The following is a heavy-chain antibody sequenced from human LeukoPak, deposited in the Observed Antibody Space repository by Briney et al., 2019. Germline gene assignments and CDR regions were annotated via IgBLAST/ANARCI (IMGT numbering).Heavy chain of an antibody. D-gene: IGHD5-24*01. J-gene: IGHJ4*02. CDR2: IYPADSDA. CDR1: GDTFTSYW. CDR3: ARGLSYDLGTIWGLHFDY. Sequence: GESLKISCKGSGDTFTSYWIGWVRQTPGKGLEWMGIIYPADSDARYNPSFQGQVTISANKSISTAYLQWSSLKASDTAMYYCARGLSYDLGTIWGLHFDYWGQGTLVTVSS. V-gene: IGHV5-51*01.